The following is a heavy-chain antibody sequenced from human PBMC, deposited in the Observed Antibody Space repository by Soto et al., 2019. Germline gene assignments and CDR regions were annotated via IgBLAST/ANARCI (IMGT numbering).Heavy chain of an antibody. V-gene: IGHV3-48*01. CDR3: ASGTPFDD. CDR1: GFTFSSYS. Sequence: GGSLRLSCASSGFTFSSYSLNWVRQAPGKGLEWISYIGSSSSITYFADSVKGRFTISRDNGKNSLYLQMSNLRAEDTAVYYCASGTPFDDWGQGTLVSVSS. CDR2: IGSSSSIT. J-gene: IGHJ4*02.